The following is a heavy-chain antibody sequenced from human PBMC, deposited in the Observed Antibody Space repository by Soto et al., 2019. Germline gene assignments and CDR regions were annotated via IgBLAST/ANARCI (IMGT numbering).Heavy chain of an antibody. D-gene: IGHD4-17*01. V-gene: IGHV3-30*18. Sequence: QVQLVDSGGGVVQPARSLRLSCAASGFTFSSYCMHWVRQAPVKWLERVAVISYDGSKKYYADSGKGRFTISRDNSKNTLYLQMNSLRAEDTAVYYCAKDPPLLYGDYMFQTPDDWGQGTLVTVSS. CDR1: GFTFSSYC. J-gene: IGHJ4*02. CDR2: ISYDGSKK. CDR3: AKDPPLLYGDYMFQTPDD.